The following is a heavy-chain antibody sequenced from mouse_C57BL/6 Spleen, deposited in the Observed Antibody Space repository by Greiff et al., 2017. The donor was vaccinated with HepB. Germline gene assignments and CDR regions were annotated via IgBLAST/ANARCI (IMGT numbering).Heavy chain of an antibody. V-gene: IGHV5-17*01. D-gene: IGHD2-4*01. J-gene: IGHJ3*01. Sequence: EVQVVESGEGLVKPGGSLKLSCAASGFTFSDYGMHWVRQAPEKGLEWVAYISSGSSTIYYADTVKGRFTISRDNAKNTLFLQMTSLRSEDTAMYYCARDYYDYGFAYWGQGTLVTVSA. CDR2: ISSGSSTI. CDR1: GFTFSDYG. CDR3: ARDYYDYGFAY.